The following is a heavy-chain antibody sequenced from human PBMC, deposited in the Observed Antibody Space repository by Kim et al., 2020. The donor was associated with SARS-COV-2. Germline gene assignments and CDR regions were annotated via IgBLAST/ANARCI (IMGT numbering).Heavy chain of an antibody. CDR1: GFTFSDYY. CDR3: ARDERSDTYYDFWSIPAYYYYGMDV. Sequence: GGSLRLSCAASGFTFSDYYMSWIRQAPGKGLEWVSYISSSGSTIYYADSVKGRFTISRDNAKNSLYLQMNSLRAEDTAVYYCARDERSDTYYDFWSIPAYYYYGMDVWGQGTTVTVSS. CDR2: ISSSGSTI. J-gene: IGHJ6*02. V-gene: IGHV3-11*01. D-gene: IGHD3-3*01.